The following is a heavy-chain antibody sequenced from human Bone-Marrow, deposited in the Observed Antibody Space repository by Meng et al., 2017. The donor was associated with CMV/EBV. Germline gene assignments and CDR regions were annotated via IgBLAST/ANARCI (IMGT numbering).Heavy chain of an antibody. CDR3: AKESPGTTYFDY. Sequence: SCKASGNTFVNDYVHWVRQAPEQGLEWMGVINPSGDKTTYAQTFQGRVTMTRDTSTGTVYMELRSLRSGDAAVYYCAKESPGTTYFDYWGQGTLVTVSS. J-gene: IGHJ4*02. V-gene: IGHV1-46*01. CDR1: GNTFVNDY. CDR2: INPSGDKT. D-gene: IGHD1/OR15-1a*01.